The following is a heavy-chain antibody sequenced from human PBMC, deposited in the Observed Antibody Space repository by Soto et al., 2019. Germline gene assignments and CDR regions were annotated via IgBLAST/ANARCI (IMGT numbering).Heavy chain of an antibody. CDR1: GRSISSSSYY. V-gene: IGHV4-39*01. CDR2: IYYSGST. Sequence: PSETLSLTCTVSGRSISSSSYYWGWIRQPPGKGLEWIGSIYYSGSTYYNPSLKSRVTISVDTSKNQFSLKLSSVTAADTAVYYCARSVVAATRWFDPWGQGTLVTVSS. D-gene: IGHD2-15*01. CDR3: ARSVVAATRWFDP. J-gene: IGHJ5*02.